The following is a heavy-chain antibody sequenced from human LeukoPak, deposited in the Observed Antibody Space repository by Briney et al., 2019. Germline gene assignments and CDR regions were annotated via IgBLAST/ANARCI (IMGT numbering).Heavy chain of an antibody. Sequence: QSGGSLRLSCVASGFTLNTYAMTWVRQAPGKGLEWVSAISASGGSTYYADSVKGRFTISRDNSKNTLYLQMNSLRADDTAIYYCAKDRAAYGDNPLFDYWGQGTLVTVSS. CDR3: AKDRAAYGDNPLFDY. V-gene: IGHV3-23*01. D-gene: IGHD4-17*01. J-gene: IGHJ4*02. CDR2: ISASGGST. CDR1: GFTLNTYA.